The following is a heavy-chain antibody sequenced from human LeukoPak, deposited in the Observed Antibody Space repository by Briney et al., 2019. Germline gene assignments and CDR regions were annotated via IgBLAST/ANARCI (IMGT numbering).Heavy chain of an antibody. CDR1: GGTFSSYA. J-gene: IGHJ6*02. CDR2: IIPIFGTA. CDR3: AREGSQPFYGMDA. D-gene: IGHD3-10*01. V-gene: IGHV1-69*13. Sequence: GASVKVSCKASGGTFSSYAISWVRQAPGQGLEWMGGIIPIFGTANYAQKFQGRVTITADESTSTAYMELSSLRSEDTAVYYCAREGSQPFYGMDAWGQGTTVTVSS.